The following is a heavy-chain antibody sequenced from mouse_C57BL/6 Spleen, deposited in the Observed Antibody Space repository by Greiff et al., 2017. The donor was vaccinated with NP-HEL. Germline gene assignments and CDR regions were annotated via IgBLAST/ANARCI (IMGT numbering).Heavy chain of an antibody. CDR1: GYTFTSYW. CDR2: IYPSDSET. D-gene: IGHD2-10*02. CDR3: ARLPYGNYAAWFAY. V-gene: IGHV1-61*01. Sequence: QVQLQQPGAELVRPGSSVKLSCKASGYTFTSYWMDWVKQRPGQGLEWIGNIYPSDSETHYNQKFKDKATLTVDKSSSTAYMQLSSLTSEDSAVYYCARLPYGNYAAWFAYWGQGTLVTVSA. J-gene: IGHJ3*01.